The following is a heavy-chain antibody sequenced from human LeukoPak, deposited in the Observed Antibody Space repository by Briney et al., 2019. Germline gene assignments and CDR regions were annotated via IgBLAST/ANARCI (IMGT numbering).Heavy chain of an antibody. Sequence: AAVTVSYKPSGYSFNKYGINGLRQAPGQEGEGVGWMSAFNGDTNYEKRFHGTATMTTDTSTRTAYMELSSLRSDATAVSYSAIYQLILTGYYNVNWFDPWGQGTLVTVSS. V-gene: IGHV1-18*01. CDR3: AIYQLILTGYYNVNWFDP. J-gene: IGHJ5*02. CDR1: GYSFNKYG. CDR2: MSAFNGDT. D-gene: IGHD3-9*01.